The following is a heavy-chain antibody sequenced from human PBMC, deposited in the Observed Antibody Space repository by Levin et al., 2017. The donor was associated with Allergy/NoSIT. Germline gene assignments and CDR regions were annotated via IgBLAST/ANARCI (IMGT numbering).Heavy chain of an antibody. CDR1: GLTFSTNG. CDR3: ATGYSSSYNCFDY. J-gene: IGHJ4*02. D-gene: IGHD3-22*01. Sequence: GESLKISCVVSGLTFSTNGMTWVRQAPGKGLEWVSSISRTGSRTYYADSVTGRFTISRDNSTNTVSLQMNSLTAGDAATYPCATGYSSSYNCFDYWGQGILVTVSS. V-gene: IGHV3-23*01. CDR2: ISRTGSRT.